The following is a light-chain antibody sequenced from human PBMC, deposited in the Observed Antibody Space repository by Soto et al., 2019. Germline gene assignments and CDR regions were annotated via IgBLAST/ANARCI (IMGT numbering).Light chain of an antibody. J-gene: IGKJ1*01. Sequence: DIQMTQSPSSASASVGDSVTITCRASQGVSDWVAWYQQKPGEAPKLLIYGSSSLLSGVPSRFSGTRSGTDFTLTFSSLQPEDFATYYCQQANSYPWTFGQGTKVDIK. V-gene: IGKV1-12*01. CDR2: GSS. CDR3: QQANSYPWT. CDR1: QGVSDW.